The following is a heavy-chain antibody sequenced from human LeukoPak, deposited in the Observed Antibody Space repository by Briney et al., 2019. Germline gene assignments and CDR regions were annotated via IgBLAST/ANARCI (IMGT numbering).Heavy chain of an antibody. J-gene: IGHJ4*02. CDR1: GGSVSSYSYY. D-gene: IGHD1-26*01. CDR3: ARDLQGTTMDY. CDR2: ISYSGST. V-gene: IGHV4-61*01. Sequence: SETLSLTCTVSGGSVSSYSYYWSWIRQPPGKGLEWIGHISYSGSTNYSPSLKGRVTISVDTSKNQLSLNLSSVTAADTAVYYCARDLQGTTMDYWGQGTLVTVSS.